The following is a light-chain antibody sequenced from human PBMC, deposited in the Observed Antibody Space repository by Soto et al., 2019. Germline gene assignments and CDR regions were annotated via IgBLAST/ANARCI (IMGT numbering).Light chain of an antibody. Sequence: SVLTQPASVSGSPGQSITISCTGTNSDVGGYNYVSLYQQHPGKAPKLVIYEVSNRPSGVSNRFSGSKSGNTASLTISGLQAEDEADFYCSSYTNSRTLDFGTGTKVTVL. J-gene: IGLJ1*01. CDR3: SSYTNSRTLD. CDR2: EVS. CDR1: NSDVGGYNY. V-gene: IGLV2-14*01.